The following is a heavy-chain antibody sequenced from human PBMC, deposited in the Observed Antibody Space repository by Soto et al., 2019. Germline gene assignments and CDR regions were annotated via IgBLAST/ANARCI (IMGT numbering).Heavy chain of an antibody. D-gene: IGHD6-19*01. J-gene: IGHJ6*02. CDR3: ARASSGWYNYYYYGMDV. CDR2: MNPNSGNT. CDR1: GYTFTSYD. V-gene: IGHV1-8*01. Sequence: ASVKVSCKASGYTFTSYDINWVRQATGQGLEWMGWMNPNSGNTGYAQKFQGRVTMTRNTSISTAYMELSSLRSEDTAVYYCARASSGWYNYYYYGMDVWGQGTTVTGSS.